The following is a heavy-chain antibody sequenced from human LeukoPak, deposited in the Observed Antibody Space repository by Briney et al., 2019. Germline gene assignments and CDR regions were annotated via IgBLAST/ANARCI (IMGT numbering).Heavy chain of an antibody. CDR3: AKGGSRYYYYGMDV. J-gene: IGHJ6*02. CDR1: GFTFSSYA. Sequence: GGSLRLSCAASGFTFSSYAMSWVRQAPGKGLEWVSAISGSGGSTYYADSVKGRFTISRDNSKNTLYLQMNSLRAEDTAVYYCAKGGSRYYYYGMDVWGQGTTVTVSS. V-gene: IGHV3-23*01. CDR2: ISGSGGST.